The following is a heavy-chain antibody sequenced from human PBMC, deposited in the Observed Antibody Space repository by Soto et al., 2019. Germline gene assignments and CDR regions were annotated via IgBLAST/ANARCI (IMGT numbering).Heavy chain of an antibody. J-gene: IGHJ4*02. CDR1: GYTFTAYY. CDR2: INGNSGT. Sequence: QVQLVQSGAEVKKPGASVKVSCKTSGYTFTAYYVHWVRQAPGQGLEWMGWINGNSGTTYAQNFQGRVTMTRDTSINTAYMELRTLTSDDTAVYYCARELQRELDYWGQGTLVTVSS. CDR3: ARELQRELDY. D-gene: IGHD1-26*01. V-gene: IGHV1-2*02.